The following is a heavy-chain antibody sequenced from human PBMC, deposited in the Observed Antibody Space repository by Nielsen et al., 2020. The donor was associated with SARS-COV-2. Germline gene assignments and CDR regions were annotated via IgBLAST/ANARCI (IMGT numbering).Heavy chain of an antibody. CDR1: GGSISSYY. V-gene: IGHV4-59*08. J-gene: IGHJ4*02. CDR2: IYYSGST. CDR3: ARHAPGYYDY. D-gene: IGHD3-22*01. Sequence: SETLSLTCTVSGGSISSYYWSWIRQPPGKRLEWIGYIYYSGSTSYNPSLRSRVTISVDTSKNHFSLSLSSVTAADTAVYYCARHAPGYYDYWGQGTLVTVSS.